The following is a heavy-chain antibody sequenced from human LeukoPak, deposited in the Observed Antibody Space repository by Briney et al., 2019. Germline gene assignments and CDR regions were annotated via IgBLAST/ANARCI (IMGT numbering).Heavy chain of an antibody. CDR2: ISAYNGNT. CDR1: GYTFTSYG. Sequence: GASVKVSCKASGYTFTSYGISWVRQAPGQGLAWMGWISAYNGNTNNAQKLQGRVTMTTYTSTSTAYMELRSLRSDDTAVYYWARDSRNGRLPNYWGQGTLVTVSS. CDR3: ARDSRNGRLPNY. J-gene: IGHJ4*02. D-gene: IGHD1-1*01. V-gene: IGHV1-18*04.